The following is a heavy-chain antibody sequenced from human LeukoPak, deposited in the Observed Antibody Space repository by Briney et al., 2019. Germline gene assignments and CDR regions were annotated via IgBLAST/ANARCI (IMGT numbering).Heavy chain of an antibody. V-gene: IGHV3-9*01. CDR2: ISWNSGSI. Sequence: GRSLRLSCAASGFTFDDYAMHWVRQAPGKGLEWVSGISWNSGSIGYADSVKSRFTISRDNAKNSLYLQMNSLRAEDTALYYCAKDQSPYYYDSSGPRGDAFDIWGQGTMVTVSS. D-gene: IGHD3-22*01. J-gene: IGHJ3*02. CDR1: GFTFDDYA. CDR3: AKDQSPYYYDSSGPRGDAFDI.